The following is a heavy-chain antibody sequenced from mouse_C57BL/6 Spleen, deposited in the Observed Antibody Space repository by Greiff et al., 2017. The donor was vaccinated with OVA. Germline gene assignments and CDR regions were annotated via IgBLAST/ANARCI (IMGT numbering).Heavy chain of an antibody. D-gene: IGHD1-1*01. CDR2: IRNKANGYTT. CDR1: GFTFTDYY. CDR3: ARSRHYYGTTYAMDY. Sequence: EVKLVESGGGLVQPGGSLSLSCAASGFTFTDYYMSWVRQPPGKALEWLGFIRNKANGYTTEYSVSVKGRFTISRANSQSILYLQMNALRAEDSATYYCARSRHYYGTTYAMDYWGQGTSVTVSS. V-gene: IGHV7-3*01. J-gene: IGHJ4*01.